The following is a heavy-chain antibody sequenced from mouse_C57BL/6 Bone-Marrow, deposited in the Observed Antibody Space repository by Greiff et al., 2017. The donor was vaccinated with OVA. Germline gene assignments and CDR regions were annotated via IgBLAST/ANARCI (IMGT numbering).Heavy chain of an antibody. CDR2: IYPGSGST. CDR1: GYTFTSYW. D-gene: IGHD3-1*01. J-gene: IGHJ4*01. CDR3: ARTAHYYAMDY. V-gene: IGHV1-55*01. Sequence: QVQLQQPGAELMKPGASVTMSCKASGYTFTSYWITWVKQRPGQGLEWIGDIYPGSGSTNYNEKFKSKATLTVDTSSSTAYMQLSSLTSEDSAVYYCARTAHYYAMDYWGQGTSVTVSS.